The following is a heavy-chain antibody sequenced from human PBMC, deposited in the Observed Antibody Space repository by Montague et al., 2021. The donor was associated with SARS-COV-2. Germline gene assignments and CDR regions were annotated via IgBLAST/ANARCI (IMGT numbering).Heavy chain of an antibody. CDR1: GFSLSTSGMC. V-gene: IGHV2-70*11. CDR2: IDWDDDN. Sequence: PALVKPTQTLTLTCTFSGFSLSTSGMCVSWIRQPPGKALEWLARIDWDDDNYYSTSLTTRLTISKDTSKNQVVLTMTNMDPVDTATYYCARRTYDILTGYDYGMDVWGQGTTVTVSS. CDR3: ARRTYDILTGYDYGMDV. D-gene: IGHD3-9*01. J-gene: IGHJ6*02.